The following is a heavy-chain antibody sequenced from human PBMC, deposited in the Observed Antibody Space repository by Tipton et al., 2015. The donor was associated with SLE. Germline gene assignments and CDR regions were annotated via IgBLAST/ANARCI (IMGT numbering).Heavy chain of an antibody. V-gene: IGHV4-39*07. J-gene: IGHJ4*02. D-gene: IGHD5-12*01. CDR2: IHYAGGT. CDR1: GDSLSSNNYY. Sequence: TLSLTCSVSGDSLSSNNYYWGWIRQSPAQGLEWIGTIHYAGGTYYNPSLKSRVTISADTSKNHFSLNLSSVTAADTAVYYCARGGVGGYDYFDYWGQGALVTVSS. CDR3: ARGGVGGYDYFDY.